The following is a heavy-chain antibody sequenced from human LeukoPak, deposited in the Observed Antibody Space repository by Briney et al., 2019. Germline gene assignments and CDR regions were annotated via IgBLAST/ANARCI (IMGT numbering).Heavy chain of an antibody. D-gene: IGHD4-23*01. J-gene: IGHJ3*02. CDR2: INANSGNT. CDR1: GYTFTSYD. Sequence: ASVKVSCKASGYTFTSYDINWVRQATGQGLEWMGWINANSGNTGYAQKFQGRVAMTSNTSISTAYMELSSLRSEDTAVYYCARSYGGNYDAFDIWGQGTMVTVSS. CDR3: ARSYGGNYDAFDI. V-gene: IGHV1-8*01.